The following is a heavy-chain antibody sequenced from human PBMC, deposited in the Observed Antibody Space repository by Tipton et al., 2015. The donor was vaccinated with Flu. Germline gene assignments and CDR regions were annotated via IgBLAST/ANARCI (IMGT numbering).Heavy chain of an antibody. CDR1: SYPITTNFY. Sequence: TLSLTCTVSSYPITTNFYWGWIRQSPGKGLQWIAIVYQSGDTYYNPSFRSRVTLSIDTSKNQFFLKLTFVTAADTATYYCARVGSDKSALDWGQGTPVTVSS. J-gene: IGHJ1*01. CDR2: VYQSGDT. CDR3: ARVGSDKSALD. V-gene: IGHV4-38-2*02. D-gene: IGHD3-16*01.